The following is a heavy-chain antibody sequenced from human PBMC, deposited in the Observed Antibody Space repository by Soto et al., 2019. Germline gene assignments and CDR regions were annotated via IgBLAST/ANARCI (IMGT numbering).Heavy chain of an antibody. CDR1: GYIFTAYS. V-gene: IGHV1-2*02. J-gene: IGHJ4*02. CDR3: AREASAVVSLDY. D-gene: IGHD2-15*01. CDR2: INPNSGDT. Sequence: ASVNVSCKDSGYIFTAYSMHWVRQAPGQGLEWLGWINPNSGDTIYAQKIQDRVTMTCHTSVSRAYLELGCLSSDDTAVYYCAREASAVVSLDYWGQGTLVTVSS.